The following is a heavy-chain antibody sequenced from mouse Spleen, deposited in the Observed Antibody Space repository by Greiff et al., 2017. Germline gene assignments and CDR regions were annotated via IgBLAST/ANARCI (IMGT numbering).Heavy chain of an antibody. CDR2: ISSGGGNT. V-gene: IGHV5-9*04. J-gene: IGHJ1*01. D-gene: IGHD4-1*02. CDR1: GFTFSSYA. Sequence: EVKVVESGGGLVKLGGSLNLSCAASGFTFSSYAMSWVRQTPEKRLEWVATISSGGGNTYYPDSVKVRFTISRDNAKNTLYLQMSSLKSEDTAMYYCARSTGTSSYFDVWGAGTTVTVSS. CDR3: ARSTGTSSYFDV.